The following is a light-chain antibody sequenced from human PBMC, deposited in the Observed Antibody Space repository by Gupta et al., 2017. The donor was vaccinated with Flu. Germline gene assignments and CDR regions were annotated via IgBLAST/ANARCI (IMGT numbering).Light chain of an antibody. Sequence: TSSEVGDYEYVSWYQQYPCKAPKLMIYDVTNRPSGVSDRFSGSKSETTASLTISGLQPEDEADYFCSSYTGTTTIFGGGTKLTVL. CDR2: DVT. CDR1: SSEVGDYEY. V-gene: IGLV2-14*03. J-gene: IGLJ2*01. CDR3: SSYTGTTTI.